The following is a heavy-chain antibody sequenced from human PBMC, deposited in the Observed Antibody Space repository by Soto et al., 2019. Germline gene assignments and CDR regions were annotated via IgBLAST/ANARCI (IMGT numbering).Heavy chain of an antibody. CDR1: GFTFSSYA. CDR3: AKGKGWSYYYDS. V-gene: IGHV3-23*01. D-gene: IGHD2-15*01. CDR2: IGGSGGT. J-gene: IGHJ4*02. Sequence: EVQLLESGGGLVQPGGSLRLSCAASGFTFSSYAMSWVRLAPVKGLEGFSSIGGSGGTYYADSVKGRFTISRDNSKNLLYLHLNSLRAEDTAMYYCAKGKGWSYYYDSWGQGTLVTVSS.